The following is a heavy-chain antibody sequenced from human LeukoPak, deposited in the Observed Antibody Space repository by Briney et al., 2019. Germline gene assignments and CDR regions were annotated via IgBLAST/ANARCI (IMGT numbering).Heavy chain of an antibody. D-gene: IGHD4/OR15-4a*01. CDR3: ARDLTSGALFDY. Sequence: GRSLRHSCAASGLTLSNYPMHWVRQAPGKGLAWVAVISSDGSNKYFADSVKGRFTISRDNSKNTLYLQMDSLRAEDTAVYYGARDLTSGALFDYWGQGTLVTVST. CDR2: ISSDGSNK. J-gene: IGHJ4*02. CDR1: GLTLSNYP. V-gene: IGHV3-30-3*01.